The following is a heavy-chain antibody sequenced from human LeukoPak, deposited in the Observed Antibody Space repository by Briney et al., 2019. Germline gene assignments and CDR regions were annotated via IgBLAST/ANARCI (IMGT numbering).Heavy chain of an antibody. CDR3: TPRDY. Sequence: PGGSLRLSCVVSEYSFSRAWMSWVRQAPGKGLEWVGRIKSEAHGGTTDYAAPVKGRFSISRDDSKNTPYLQMNSLKIEDTGIYYCTPRDYWGQGTLVTVSS. CDR1: EYSFSRAW. V-gene: IGHV3-15*01. J-gene: IGHJ4*02. CDR2: IKSEAHGGTT.